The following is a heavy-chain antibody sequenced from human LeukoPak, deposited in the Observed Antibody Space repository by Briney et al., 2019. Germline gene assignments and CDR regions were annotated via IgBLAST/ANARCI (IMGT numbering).Heavy chain of an antibody. CDR3: ARELSAVGRWGAFDM. CDR2: INPNSGAT. J-gene: IGHJ3*02. Sequence: ASVSLSCKASGYTFTDYFIHWTRQAPGHGLEWMGWINPNSGATSYAQKFQGRATMTRDTSINTGNMELTGLRFDDTAVYYCARELSAVGRWGAFDMWGQGTMVTVSS. V-gene: IGHV1-2*02. D-gene: IGHD6-13*01. CDR1: GYTFTDYF.